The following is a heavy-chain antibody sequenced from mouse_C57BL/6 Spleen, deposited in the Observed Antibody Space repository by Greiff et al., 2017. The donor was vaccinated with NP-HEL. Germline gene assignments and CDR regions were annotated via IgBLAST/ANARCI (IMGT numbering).Heavy chain of an antibody. J-gene: IGHJ1*03. V-gene: IGHV5-4*01. CDR3: ARDGTMVRGYFDV. CDR1: GFTFSSYA. Sequence: EVKLMESGGGLVKPGGSLKLSCAASGFTFSSYAMSWVRQTPEKRLEWVATISDGGSYTYYPDNVKGRFTISRDNAKNNLYLQMSHLKSEDTAMYYCARDGTMVRGYFDVWGTGTTVTISS. CDR2: ISDGGSYT. D-gene: IGHD2-2*01.